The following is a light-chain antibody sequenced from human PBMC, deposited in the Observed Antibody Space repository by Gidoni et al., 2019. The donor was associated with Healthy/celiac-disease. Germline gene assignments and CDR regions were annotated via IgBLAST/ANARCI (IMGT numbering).Light chain of an antibody. J-gene: IGKJ2*04. V-gene: IGKV1-5*03. CDR1: QSISSW. CDR3: QQYNSYPCS. Sequence: DIQMTQSPSTLSASVGDRVTITSRASQSISSWLAWYQQKPGKAPKLLIYKASSLESGVPSRFSGSGSGTEFTLTISSLQPDDFATYYCQQYNSYPCSFGQGTKLEIK. CDR2: KAS.